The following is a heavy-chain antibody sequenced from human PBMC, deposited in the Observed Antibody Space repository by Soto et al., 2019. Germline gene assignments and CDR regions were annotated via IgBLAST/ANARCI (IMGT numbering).Heavy chain of an antibody. V-gene: IGHV3-21*01. J-gene: IGHJ5*02. CDR2: ISSNSAYI. D-gene: IGHD6-13*01. Sequence: PGGSLSLSCEASGFTFRSFTMNWVRQAPGKGLEWVSTISSNSAYIYYTDALRGRFTISRDNAKNSLHLQMNSLRAEDTAVYYCTRDASRDSSARGWFDPWGPGTLVTVSS. CDR3: TRDASRDSSARGWFDP. CDR1: GFTFRSFT.